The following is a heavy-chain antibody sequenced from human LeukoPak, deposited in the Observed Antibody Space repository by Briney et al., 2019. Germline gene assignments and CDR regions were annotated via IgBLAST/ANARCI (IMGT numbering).Heavy chain of an antibody. J-gene: IGHJ5*02. CDR1: NGSISSTNW. CDR3: VRVVVVSATLKDWFDP. Sequence: SETLSLTCAVSNGSISSTNWWSWVRQSPGKGLEYIGEIYHSGTTNYNPSLKSRVTISLDKSKNHFSLKLTSVSAADTAVYYCVRVVVVSATLKDWFDPWGQGILVTVSS. V-gene: IGHV4-4*02. D-gene: IGHD2-15*01. CDR2: IYHSGTT.